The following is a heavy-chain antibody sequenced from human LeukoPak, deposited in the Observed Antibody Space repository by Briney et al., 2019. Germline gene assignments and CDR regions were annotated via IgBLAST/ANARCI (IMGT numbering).Heavy chain of an antibody. CDR3: ARRNDFDI. J-gene: IGHJ3*02. CDR2: IYSSETT. V-gene: IGHV4-4*08. CDR1: GGSITGYH. Sequence: SETLSLTCTVSGGSITGYHWSWIRQPPGKGLEWIGYIYSSETTNYEPSLKSRVTISADTSKNQFSLKLTSVTAADTAIYYCARRNDFDIWGQGTMVTVSS.